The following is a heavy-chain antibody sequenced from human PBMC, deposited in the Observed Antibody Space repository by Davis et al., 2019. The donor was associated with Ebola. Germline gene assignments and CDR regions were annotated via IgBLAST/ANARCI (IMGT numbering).Heavy chain of an antibody. CDR2: ISAYNGNT. CDR3: ARDVIRYCSSTSCYKDEGGFDY. V-gene: IGHV1-18*04. Sequence: ASVKVSCKASGYTFTSYGISWVRQAPGQGLEWMGWISAYNGNTNYAQKLQGRVTMTTDTSTSTAYMELRSLRSDDTAVYYCARDVIRYCSSTSCYKDEGGFDYWGQGTLVTVSS. J-gene: IGHJ4*02. CDR1: GYTFTSYG. D-gene: IGHD2-2*01.